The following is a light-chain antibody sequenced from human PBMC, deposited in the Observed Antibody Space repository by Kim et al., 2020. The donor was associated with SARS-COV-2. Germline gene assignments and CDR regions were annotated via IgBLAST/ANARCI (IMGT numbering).Light chain of an antibody. CDR2: GAS. V-gene: IGKV3-20*01. CDR1: QIVSSGY. Sequence: LSPGEGAALSCGASQIVSSGYLAWYRQKPGQAPGLLIFGASGRATSIPDGLSGSGSGTDFTLTISRLGPENFAVNYCKRYGSSLSFGGRTK. CDR3: KRYGSSLS. J-gene: IGKJ4*01.